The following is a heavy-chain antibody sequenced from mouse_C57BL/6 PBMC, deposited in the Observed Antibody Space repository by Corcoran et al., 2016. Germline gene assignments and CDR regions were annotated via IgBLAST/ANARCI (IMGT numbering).Heavy chain of an antibody. CDR3: ATWGCAY. V-gene: IGHV1-81*01. Sequence: QVQLQQSGAELARPGASVKLSCKASGYTFTSYGISWVKQRTGQGLEWIGEIYPRSGNTYYNEKFKGKATLTADKSSSTAYMELRSLTSEDSAVYFCATWGCAYWGQGTLVTVSA. CDR1: GYTFTSYG. J-gene: IGHJ3*01. CDR2: IYPRSGNT.